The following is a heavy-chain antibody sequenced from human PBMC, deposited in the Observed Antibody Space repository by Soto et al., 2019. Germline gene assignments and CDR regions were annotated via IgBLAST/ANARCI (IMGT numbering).Heavy chain of an antibody. CDR1: GGSVSSGSYY. CDR2: IYYSGST. D-gene: IGHD3-3*01. CDR3: ARERSGDFDY. V-gene: IGHV4-61*01. J-gene: IGHJ4*02. Sequence: LSLTCTVSGGSVSSGSYYWSWIRQPPGKGLEWIGYIYYSGSTNYNPSLKSRVTISVDTSKNQFSLKLSSVTAADTAVYYCARERSGDFDYWGQRTLVTVSS.